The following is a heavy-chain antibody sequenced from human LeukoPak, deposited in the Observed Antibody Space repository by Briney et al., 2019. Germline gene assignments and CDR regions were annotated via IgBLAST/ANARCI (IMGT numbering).Heavy chain of an antibody. J-gene: IGHJ2*01. CDR1: GYSFTSYW. CDR2: IYPGDSDT. Sequence: GGSLRLSCKVSGYSFTSYWIGWVRQMPGQGLEWMGIIYPGDSDTRYSPSFQGQVTISADRSISTAYLQRSSLKASDTAMYYCARTYCSGGNCYLAYWYFDLWGRGTLLTVSS. D-gene: IGHD2-15*01. CDR3: ARTYCSGGNCYLAYWYFDL. V-gene: IGHV5-51*01.